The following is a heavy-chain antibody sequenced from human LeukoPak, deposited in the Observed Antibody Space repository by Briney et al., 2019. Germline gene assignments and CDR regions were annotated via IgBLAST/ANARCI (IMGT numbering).Heavy chain of an antibody. Sequence: ASVKVSCKASGYTFTGYYMHWVRQAPGQGLEWMGWINPNSGGTNYAQKFQGRVTMTRDTSISTAYMELSRLRSDDTAVYYCARLSLDYRLSRAWFGELLREAGFDYWGQGTLVTASS. CDR2: INPNSGGT. CDR1: GYTFTGYY. CDR3: ARLSLDYRLSRAWFGELLREAGFDY. D-gene: IGHD3-10*01. J-gene: IGHJ4*02. V-gene: IGHV1-2*02.